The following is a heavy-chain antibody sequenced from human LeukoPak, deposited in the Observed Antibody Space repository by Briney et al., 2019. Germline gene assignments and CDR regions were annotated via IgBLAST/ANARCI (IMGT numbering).Heavy chain of an antibody. V-gene: IGHV3-53*01. CDR3: ARDSSSFPNYFDF. J-gene: IGHJ4*02. CDR2: LYSSGIT. CDR1: GFTVSSTY. Sequence: GGSLRLSCAASGFTVSSTYMSWVRQAPGQGLEWVSLLYSSGITFYAESVQGRFTISRDNSKNTLYLQMNSLRAADTAIYYCARDSSSFPNYFDFWGQGTLVTVSS. D-gene: IGHD3-3*02.